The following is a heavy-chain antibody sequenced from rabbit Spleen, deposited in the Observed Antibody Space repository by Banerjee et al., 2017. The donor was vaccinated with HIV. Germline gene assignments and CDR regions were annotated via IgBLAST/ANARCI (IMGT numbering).Heavy chain of an antibody. CDR3: ARDTATSFSSYGMDL. D-gene: IGHD1-1*01. V-gene: IGHV1S45*01. Sequence: QEQLVESGGGLVQPEGSLTLTCKASGFSFSDRDVMCWVRQAPGKGLEWIGCVDVGSSGFTYFANWAKGRFTISKTSSTTVTLKMTSLTAADTATYFCARDTATSFSSYGMDLWGQGTLVTVS. J-gene: IGHJ6*01. CDR1: GFSFSDRDV. CDR2: VDVGSSGFT.